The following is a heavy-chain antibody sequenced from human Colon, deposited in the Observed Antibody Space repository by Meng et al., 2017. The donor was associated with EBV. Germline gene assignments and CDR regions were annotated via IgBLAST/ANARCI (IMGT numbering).Heavy chain of an antibody. V-gene: IGHV4-31*03. CDR1: GGSVSSGGYY. Sequence: QWQLQESGPGLVKPSQTLSLTCTVSGGSVSSGGYYWTWIRQHPGKGLEWFGHIYYSGSTFYNPSLKRRVIISIDTSKNQFSLNLRSVTAADTAVYYCARVGSGWDYFDYWGQGTLVTVSS. J-gene: IGHJ4*02. CDR3: ARVGSGWDYFDY. CDR2: IYYSGST. D-gene: IGHD6-19*01.